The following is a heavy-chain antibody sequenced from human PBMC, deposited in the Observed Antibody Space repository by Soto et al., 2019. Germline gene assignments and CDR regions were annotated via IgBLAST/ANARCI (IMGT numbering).Heavy chain of an antibody. CDR2: ISSSSSTI. Sequence: EVQLVESGGGLVQPGGSLRLSCAASGFTFSSYSMNWVRQAPGKGLEWVSYISSSSSTIYYADSVKGRFTISRDNAKNSLYLQMNSLRAEDTAVYYCARDGYDMPVVLDYWGQGTLVTVSS. CDR3: ARDGYDMPVVLDY. D-gene: IGHD3-9*01. J-gene: IGHJ4*02. V-gene: IGHV3-48*01. CDR1: GFTFSSYS.